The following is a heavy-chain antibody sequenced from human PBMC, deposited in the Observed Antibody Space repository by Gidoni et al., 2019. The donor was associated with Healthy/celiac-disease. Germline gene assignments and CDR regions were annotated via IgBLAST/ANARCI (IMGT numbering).Heavy chain of an antibody. J-gene: IGHJ4*02. CDR3: ARGTTIFGVVIPRRLFDY. D-gene: IGHD3-3*01. CDR2: INHSGST. Sequence: QVQLQQWGAGLLKPSETLSLTCAVYGGSFSGYYWSWIRQPPGKGLEWIGEINHSGSTNYNPSLKSRVTISVDTSKNQFSLKLSSVTAADTAVYYCARGTTIFGVVIPRRLFDYWGQGTLVTVSS. CDR1: GGSFSGYY. V-gene: IGHV4-34*01.